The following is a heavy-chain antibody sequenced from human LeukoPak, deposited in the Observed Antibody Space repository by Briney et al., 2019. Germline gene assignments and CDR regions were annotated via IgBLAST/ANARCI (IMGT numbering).Heavy chain of an antibody. CDR1: GFTFSGSA. D-gene: IGHD1-26*01. CDR3: AKALIGIVGATRRRDYYYMDV. V-gene: IGHV3-73*01. J-gene: IGHJ6*03. Sequence: GGSLKLSCAASGFTFSGSAMHWVRQASGKGLEWVGRIRSKANSYATAYAASVKGRFTISRDDSKNTAYLQMNSLRAEDTAAYYCAKALIGIVGATRRRDYYYMDVWGKGTTVTVSS. CDR2: IRSKANSYAT.